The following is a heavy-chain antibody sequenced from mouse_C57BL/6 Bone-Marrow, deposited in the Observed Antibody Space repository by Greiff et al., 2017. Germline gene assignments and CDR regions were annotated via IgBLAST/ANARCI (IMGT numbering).Heavy chain of an antibody. D-gene: IGHD2-4*01. V-gene: IGHV7-1*01. Sequence: EVKVVESGGGLVQSGRSLRLSCATSGFTFSDFYMEWVRQAPGKGLAWIASSRNKANDYTPEYSASVKGRFIVSRDTSQSSLYLQMNALRAEDTAIYYCARDVGDYDGGYFDVWGTGTTVTVSS. CDR1: GFTFSDFY. J-gene: IGHJ1*03. CDR3: ARDVGDYDGGYFDV. CDR2: SRNKANDYTP.